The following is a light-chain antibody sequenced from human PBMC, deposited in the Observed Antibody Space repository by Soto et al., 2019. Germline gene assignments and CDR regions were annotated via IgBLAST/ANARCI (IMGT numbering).Light chain of an antibody. V-gene: IGLV2-14*01. CDR3: SSYTSSSTLV. J-gene: IGLJ2*01. Sequence: QSALTQPASVSGSPEQSITISCTGTSSDVGGYIYVSWYQQHPGKAPKLMIYDVSNRPSGVSNRFSGSKSGNTASLTISGLQAEDEADYYCSSYTSSSTLVFGGGTKLTVL. CDR1: SSDVGGYIY. CDR2: DVS.